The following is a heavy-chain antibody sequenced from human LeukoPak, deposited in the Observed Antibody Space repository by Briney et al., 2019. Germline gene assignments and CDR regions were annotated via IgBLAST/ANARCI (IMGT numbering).Heavy chain of an antibody. D-gene: IGHD3-10*01. CDR2: INPNSGGT. J-gene: IGHJ5*02. Sequence: ASVKVSCKASGYTFTGYYMHWVRQAPGQGLEWMGWINPNSGGTNYAQKFQGGVTMTRDTSISTAYMELSRLRSDDTAVYYCARDYYGSGRGPAFDPWGQGTLVTVSS. CDR1: GYTFTGYY. CDR3: ARDYYGSGRGPAFDP. V-gene: IGHV1-2*02.